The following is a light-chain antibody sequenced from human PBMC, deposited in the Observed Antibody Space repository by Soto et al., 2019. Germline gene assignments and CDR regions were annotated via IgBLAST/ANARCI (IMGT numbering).Light chain of an antibody. CDR3: QEYSSVPV. V-gene: IGKV1-27*01. Sequence: DIPLTQSPSSLSASVGDRVTITCRASQGINNYVAWYQQKPGKPPKLLIYAASTLQSGVTSRFSGSGSGTDFTLTINSLQPEDVATDSWQEYSSVPVFRAGTKVDIK. CDR1: QGINNY. CDR2: AAS. J-gene: IGKJ3*01.